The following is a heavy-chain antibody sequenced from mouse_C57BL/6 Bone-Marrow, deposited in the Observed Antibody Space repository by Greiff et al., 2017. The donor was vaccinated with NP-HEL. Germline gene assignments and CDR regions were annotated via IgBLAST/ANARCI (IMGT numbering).Heavy chain of an antibody. Sequence: QVQLQQSGAELARPGASVKLSCKASGYTFTSYGISWVKQRTGQGLEWIGEIYPRGGNTYYNEKFKGKATLTADKSSSTAYMKLRSLTSEDSAVYFCAWLLRFGYWGQGTTVTVSS. D-gene: IGHD2-3*01. V-gene: IGHV1-81*01. J-gene: IGHJ2*01. CDR2: IYPRGGNT. CDR1: GYTFTSYG. CDR3: AWLLRFGY.